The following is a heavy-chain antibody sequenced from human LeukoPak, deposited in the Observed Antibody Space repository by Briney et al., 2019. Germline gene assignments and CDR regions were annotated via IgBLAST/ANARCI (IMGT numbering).Heavy chain of an antibody. J-gene: IGHJ4*02. V-gene: IGHV7-4-1*02. D-gene: IGHD3-22*01. Sequence: ASVKVSCKASGYTFTSYAMNWVRQAPGQGLEWMGWINTNTGNPTYAQGFTGRFVFSLDTSVSTAYLQISSLKAEDTAVYYCARSSTYYYDSSGYQISYYFDYWGQGTLITVSS. CDR3: ARSSTYYYDSSGYQISYYFDY. CDR1: GYTFTSYA. CDR2: INTNTGNP.